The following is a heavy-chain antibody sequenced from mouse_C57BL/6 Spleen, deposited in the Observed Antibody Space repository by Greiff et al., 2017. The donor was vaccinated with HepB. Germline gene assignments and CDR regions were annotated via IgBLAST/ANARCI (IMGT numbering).Heavy chain of an antibody. Sequence: EVKLVESGAELVRPGASVKLSCTASGFNIKDDYMHWVKQRPEQGLEWIGWIDPENGDTEYASKFQGKATITADTSSNTAYLQLSSLTSEDTAVYYCTKAQATDYWGQGTTLTVSS. D-gene: IGHD3-2*02. CDR1: GFNIKDDY. V-gene: IGHV14-4*01. CDR2: IDPENGDT. J-gene: IGHJ2*01. CDR3: TKAQATDY.